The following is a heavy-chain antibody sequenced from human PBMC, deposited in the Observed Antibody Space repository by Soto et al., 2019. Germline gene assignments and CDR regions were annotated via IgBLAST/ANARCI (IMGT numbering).Heavy chain of an antibody. D-gene: IGHD1-1*01. CDR3: ARDRARTTTAFDF. Sequence: EEQLVESGGGLVKPGGSLRLSCAASGFIFRTYSMSWVRQAPGKGLEWVSSISSSGTYIFYTDSVKGRFTISRDNAKNSLYLQMNRLRAEDTAVYYCARDRARTTTAFDFWGQGTLVTVSS. J-gene: IGHJ3*01. CDR2: ISSSGTYI. CDR1: GFIFRTYS. V-gene: IGHV3-21*01.